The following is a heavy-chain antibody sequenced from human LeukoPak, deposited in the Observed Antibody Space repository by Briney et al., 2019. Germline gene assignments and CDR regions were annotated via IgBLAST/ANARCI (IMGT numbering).Heavy chain of an antibody. CDR2: IYYSGNT. Sequence: SETLSLTCTVSGVSISSSNSYWGWIRQPPGKGLEWIVSIYYSGNTYYNASLKSQVSISIDTSKNQFSLRLTSVTAADTAVYYCARQTGSGLFILPGGQGTPVTVSS. CDR1: GVSISSSNSY. V-gene: IGHV4-39*01. D-gene: IGHD3/OR15-3a*01. J-gene: IGHJ4*02. CDR3: ARQTGSGLFILP.